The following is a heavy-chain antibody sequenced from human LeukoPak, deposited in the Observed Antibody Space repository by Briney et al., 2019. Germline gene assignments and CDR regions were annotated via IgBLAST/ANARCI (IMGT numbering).Heavy chain of an antibody. CDR2: ISSSGSTI. V-gene: IGHV3-48*03. Sequence: GSLRLSCAASGFTFSSYEMNWVRQAPGKGLEWVSYISSSGSTIHYADSVKGRFTISRDNAKNSLYLQMNSLRAEDTAVYYCARDFGAGQFDYWGQGTLVTVSS. CDR1: GFTFSSYE. CDR3: ARDFGAGQFDY. D-gene: IGHD3-10*01. J-gene: IGHJ4*02.